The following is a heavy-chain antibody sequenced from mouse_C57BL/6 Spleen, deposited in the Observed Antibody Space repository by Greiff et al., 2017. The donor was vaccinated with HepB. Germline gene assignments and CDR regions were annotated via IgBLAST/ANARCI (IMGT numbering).Heavy chain of an antibody. CDR1: GYTFTSYW. CDR2: IHPNSGST. Sequence: VKLQQPGAELVKPGASVKLSCKASGYTFTSYWMHWVKQRPGQGLEWIGMIHPNSGSTNYNEKFKSKATLTVDKSSSTAYMQLSSLTSEDSAVYYCARSEGTGTSWFAYWGQGTLVTVSA. CDR3: ARSEGTGTSWFAY. J-gene: IGHJ3*01. D-gene: IGHD4-1*01. V-gene: IGHV1-64*01.